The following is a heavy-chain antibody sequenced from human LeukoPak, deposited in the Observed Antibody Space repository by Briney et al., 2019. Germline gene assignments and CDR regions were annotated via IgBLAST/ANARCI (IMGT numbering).Heavy chain of an antibody. D-gene: IGHD1-26*01. Sequence: GGSLRLSCAASGFTFSDYSMNWVRQAPGKGLEWVSSISSRSAYIHYTDSVKGRFTISRDNAENSLYLQMNNLRADDTAVYYCARDRSGSYPYYFDYWGQGILVTVSS. J-gene: IGHJ4*02. V-gene: IGHV3-21*01. CDR3: ARDRSGSYPYYFDY. CDR1: GFTFSDYS. CDR2: ISSRSAYI.